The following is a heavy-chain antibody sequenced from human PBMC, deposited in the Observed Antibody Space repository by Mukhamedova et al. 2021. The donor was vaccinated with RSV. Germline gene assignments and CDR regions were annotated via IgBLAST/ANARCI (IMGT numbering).Heavy chain of an antibody. CDR2: ISKDATNK. CDR3: ARDGSTAVVIGRFLDP. V-gene: IGHV3-30-3*01. J-gene: IGHJ5*02. CDR1: SSYS. Sequence: SSYSMHWVRQAPGKGLEWVALISKDATNKFYADSVKGRFTISRDNSKNMMYLQMNCLRAEDTARYYCARDGSTAVVIGRFLDPW. D-gene: IGHD2-8*02.